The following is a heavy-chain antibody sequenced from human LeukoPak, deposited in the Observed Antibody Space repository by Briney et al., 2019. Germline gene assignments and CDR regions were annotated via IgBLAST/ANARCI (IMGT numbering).Heavy chain of an antibody. CDR2: IYYSGST. Sequence: SETLSLTCTVSGGSISSSSYYWGWIRQPPGKGLEWVGSIYYSGSTYYNPSLKSRVTISVDTSKNQFSLKLSSVTAADTAVYYCARHPQNLEQQLDGWFDPWGQGTLSPSPQ. V-gene: IGHV4-39*01. CDR3: ARHPQNLEQQLDGWFDP. J-gene: IGHJ5*02. CDR1: GGSISSSSYY. D-gene: IGHD6-13*01.